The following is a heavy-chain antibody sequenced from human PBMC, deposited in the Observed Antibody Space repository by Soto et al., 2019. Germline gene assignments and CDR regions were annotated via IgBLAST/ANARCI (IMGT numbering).Heavy chain of an antibody. D-gene: IGHD5-12*01. Sequence: QVPLVQSGAEVKKPGASVKVSCKASGYTFTGYYMHWVRQAPGQGLEWMGWINPNSGGTNYAQKFQGWVTMTRDTSISTAYMELSRLRSDDTAVYYCARSPHSGYEQFDYWGQGTLVTVSS. V-gene: IGHV1-2*04. CDR3: ARSPHSGYEQFDY. CDR2: INPNSGGT. J-gene: IGHJ4*02. CDR1: GYTFTGYY.